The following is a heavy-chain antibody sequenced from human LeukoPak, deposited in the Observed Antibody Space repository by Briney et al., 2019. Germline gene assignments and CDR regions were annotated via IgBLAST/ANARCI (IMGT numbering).Heavy chain of an antibody. D-gene: IGHD1-7*01. J-gene: IGHJ5*02. CDR2: THTNCNT. Sequence: SETLSLTCTVSGDSMHSHFYGWLRQPAGKGLEGVGCTHTNCNTLYNPSLTSRVPMSVYPSKCQFSLTLTSVTAADTAFYYCVRGNYTDGGRNCFDPWGQGTLVTVSS. CDR3: VRGNYTDGGRNCFDP. CDR1: GDSMHSHF. V-gene: IGHV4-4*07.